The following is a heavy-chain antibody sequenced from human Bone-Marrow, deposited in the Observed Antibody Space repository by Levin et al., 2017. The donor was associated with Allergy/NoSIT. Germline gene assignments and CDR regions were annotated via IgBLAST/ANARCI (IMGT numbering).Heavy chain of an antibody. D-gene: IGHD3-3*01. CDR3: AKSSTIFGVVFIIDY. V-gene: IGHV3-30*18. CDR1: GFTFTTYA. J-gene: IGHJ4*02. Sequence: GESLKISCAASGFTFTTYAMHWVRQAPGKGLDWVSVVSYDGNSKYYADSLKGRFTISRDNSKNTVSLQMNSLRPEDTAVYYCAKSSTIFGVVFIIDYWGRGPLVTVSS. CDR2: VSYDGNSK.